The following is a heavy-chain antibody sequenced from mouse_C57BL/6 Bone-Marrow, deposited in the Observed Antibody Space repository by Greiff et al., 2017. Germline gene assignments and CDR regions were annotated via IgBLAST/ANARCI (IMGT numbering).Heavy chain of an antibody. CDR2: IDPSDSYT. CDR3: ARLLCITTVEGPYYFDY. Sequence: QVQLQQSGAELVMPGASVKLSCKASGYTFTSYWMHWVKQRPGQGLEWIGEIDPSDSYTNYNQKFKGKSTLTVDKSSSTAYMQLSSLTSEDSAVYYCARLLCITTVEGPYYFDYWGQGTTLTVSS. D-gene: IGHD1-1*01. CDR1: GYTFTSYW. J-gene: IGHJ2*01. V-gene: IGHV1-69*01.